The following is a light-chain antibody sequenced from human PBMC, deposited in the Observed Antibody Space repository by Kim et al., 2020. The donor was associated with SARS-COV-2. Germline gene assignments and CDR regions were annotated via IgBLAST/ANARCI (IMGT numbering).Light chain of an antibody. Sequence: QSVTISCTGTSRDVGAYEFVSWHQHHPGKAHKLMIYDVSKRASGVPDRFSGSKSGNTASLTISGLQAEDEADYYCCSYAGTYTPYVFGTGTTVTVL. CDR1: SRDVGAYEF. J-gene: IGLJ1*01. CDR2: DVS. CDR3: CSYAGTYTPYV. V-gene: IGLV2-11*01.